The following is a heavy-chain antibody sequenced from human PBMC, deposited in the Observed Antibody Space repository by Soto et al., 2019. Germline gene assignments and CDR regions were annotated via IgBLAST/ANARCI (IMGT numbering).Heavy chain of an antibody. CDR3: XXXXXXXXXXXXXXVDY. J-gene: IGHJ4*02. CDR1: GGSISSSSYY. V-gene: IGHV4-39*01. CDR2: IYYAGNT. Sequence: QLQLQESGPGLVKPSETLSLTCTVSGGSISSSSYYWGWIRQPPGNGLEWIGSIYYAGNTYYTPAXXXXXXXXXXXXXXXXXXXXXXXXXXXXXXXXXXXXXXXXXXXXXXXVDYWCQGTLVTVSS.